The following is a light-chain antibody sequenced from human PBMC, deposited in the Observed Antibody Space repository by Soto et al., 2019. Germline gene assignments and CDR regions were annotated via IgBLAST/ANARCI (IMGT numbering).Light chain of an antibody. Sequence: EIVLTQSPGTLSSSPGERATLSCRASQSVSSSHLAWYQQKPGRAPRLLIYGASSRATGIPDRFSGSGSGTDFTLPISRLVPEDFAVYFCQQYGDSPLCTFVQGKKLEI. J-gene: IGKJ2*02. CDR3: QQYGDSPLCT. CDR2: GAS. CDR1: QSVSSSH. V-gene: IGKV3-20*01.